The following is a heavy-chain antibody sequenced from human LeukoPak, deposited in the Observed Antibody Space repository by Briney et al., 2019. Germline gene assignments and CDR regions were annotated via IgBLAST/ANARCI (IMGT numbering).Heavy chain of an antibody. V-gene: IGHV3-23*01. CDR2: ISGSGGST. J-gene: IGHJ3*02. CDR1: GFTFSSYA. Sequence: HPGGSLTLSCAASGFTFSSYAMSWVRQAPGKGLEWVSAISGSGGSTYYADSVKGRFTISRDNSKNTLYLQMDSLRAEDRAVYYCAKDPHYYETGTFDIWGQGTMVTVSS. D-gene: IGHD3-22*01. CDR3: AKDPHYYETGTFDI.